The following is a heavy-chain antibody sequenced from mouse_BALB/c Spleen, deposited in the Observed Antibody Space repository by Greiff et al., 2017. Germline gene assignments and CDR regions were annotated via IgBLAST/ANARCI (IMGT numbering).Heavy chain of an antibody. CDR1: GYTFTSYW. Sequence: QVQLQQPGAELVRPGASVKLSCKASGYTFTSYWINWVKQRPGQGLEWIGNIYPSDSYTNYNQKFKDKATLTVDKSSSTAYMQLSSPTSEDSAVYYCTRLGGYDGGEDYWGQGTTLTVSS. V-gene: IGHV1-69*02. D-gene: IGHD2-2*01. CDR2: IYPSDSYT. J-gene: IGHJ2*01. CDR3: TRLGGYDGGEDY.